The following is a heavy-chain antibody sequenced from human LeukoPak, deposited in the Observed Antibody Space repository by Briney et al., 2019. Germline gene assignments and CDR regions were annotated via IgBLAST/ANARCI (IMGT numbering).Heavy chain of an antibody. CDR3: VRNGYDSSGYYFWSDN. D-gene: IGHD3-22*01. CDR2: IHHSGGT. Sequence: PSETLSLTCAVYDGSFTDYNWSWTRQSPGKGLQWIAEIHHSGGTNYSPTLKSRVTLSVDTSKNQVSLNLRSVTAADTAVYYCVRNGYDSSGYYFWSDNRGQGTLVTVSS. CDR1: DGSFTDYN. J-gene: IGHJ5*02. V-gene: IGHV4-34*01.